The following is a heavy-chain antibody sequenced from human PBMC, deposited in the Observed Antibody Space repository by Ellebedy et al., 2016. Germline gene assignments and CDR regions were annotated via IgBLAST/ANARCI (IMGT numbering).Heavy chain of an antibody. J-gene: IGHJ4*02. CDR2: IYPGESDS. D-gene: IGHD1-7*01. CDR1: GYSFTNYW. V-gene: IGHV5-51*01. CDR3: ARHWGLITGTFNFDY. Sequence: ASVKVSCKGSGYSFTNYWIGWVRQMPGKGLEWMGIIYPGESDSRYSPSFQGRVTISADKSITTAYLQWSSLQASDTAIYYCARHWGLITGTFNFDYWGQGTPVTVSS.